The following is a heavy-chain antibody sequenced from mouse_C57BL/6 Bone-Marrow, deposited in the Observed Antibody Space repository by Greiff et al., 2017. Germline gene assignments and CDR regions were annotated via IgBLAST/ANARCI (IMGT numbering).Heavy chain of an antibody. CDR3: ARTGDPYYLDY. Sequence: VQLKESGGDLVKPGGSLKLSCAASGFTFSSYGMSWVRQTPDKRLEWVATISSGGSYTYYPDSVKGRFTISRDKAKNTLYLPLSSLKSEDTAVYYCARTGDPYYLDYWGQGTTLTVSS. CDR1: GFTFSSYG. J-gene: IGHJ2*01. CDR2: ISSGGSYT. V-gene: IGHV5-6*01.